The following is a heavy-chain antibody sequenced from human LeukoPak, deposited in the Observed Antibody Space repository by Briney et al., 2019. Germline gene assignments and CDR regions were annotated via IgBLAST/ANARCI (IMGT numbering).Heavy chain of an antibody. CDR3: ARARYYYDSSGYGFDY. J-gene: IGHJ4*02. V-gene: IGHV4-34*01. CDR1: GGSFSGYY. D-gene: IGHD3-22*01. CDR2: INHSGST. Sequence: SETLSLTCAAYGGSFSGYYWSWIRQPPGKGLEWIGEINHSGSTNYNPSLKSRVTISVDTYKNQFSLKLSSVTAADTAVYYCARARYYYDSSGYGFDYWGQGTLVTVSS.